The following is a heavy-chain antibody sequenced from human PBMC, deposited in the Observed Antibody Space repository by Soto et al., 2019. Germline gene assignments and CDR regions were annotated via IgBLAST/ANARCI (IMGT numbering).Heavy chain of an antibody. V-gene: IGHV3-30*04. CDR1: EFLFSSFA. CDR3: AKGSYSGIYSDFDY. CDR2: ISYDGGKQ. J-gene: IGHJ4*02. Sequence: GGSLRLSCAASEFLFSSFAMNWVRQAPGKGLEWVAAISYDGGKQYYADSVKGRFTISRDNSKNTLYLQMSSLRAEDTAVYYCAKGSYSGIYSDFDYWGQGTLVTVSS. D-gene: IGHD1-26*01.